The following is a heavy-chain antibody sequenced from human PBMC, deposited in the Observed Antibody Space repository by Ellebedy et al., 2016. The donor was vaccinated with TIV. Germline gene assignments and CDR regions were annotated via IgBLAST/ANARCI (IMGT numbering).Heavy chain of an antibody. CDR1: GLIVNNAY. V-gene: IGHV3-15*05. CDR2: IQSRNEGGTA. Sequence: GGSLRLXXEASGLIVNNAYMTWVRQAPGKGLEWIGRIQSRNEGGTAAYAAPVQGRFIISRDESENRLFLHMKSLRTEDTGVYYCNTGWAFDDWGQGTMVTVSS. J-gene: IGHJ3*01. CDR3: NTGWAFDD.